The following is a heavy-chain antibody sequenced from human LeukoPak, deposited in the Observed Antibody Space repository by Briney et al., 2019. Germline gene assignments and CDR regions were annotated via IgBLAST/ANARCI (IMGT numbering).Heavy chain of an antibody. Sequence: SETLSLTCTVSGGSINTPNYYWSWIRQPPGKGLEWIGEINHSGSTNYNPSLKSRVTISVDTSKNQFSLKLSSVTAADTAVYYCASTIVVVPAAMWRWFDPWGQGTLVTVSS. CDR1: GGSINTPNYY. CDR2: INHSGST. J-gene: IGHJ5*02. V-gene: IGHV4-39*07. D-gene: IGHD2-2*01. CDR3: ASTIVVVPAAMWRWFDP.